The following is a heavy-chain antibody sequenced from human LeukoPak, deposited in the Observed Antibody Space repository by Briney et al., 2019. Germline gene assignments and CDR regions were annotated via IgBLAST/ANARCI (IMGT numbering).Heavy chain of an antibody. D-gene: IGHD3-9*01. V-gene: IGHV3-15*01. CDR2: IKSKTDGGTT. CDR1: GFTFSNAW. Sequence: GGSLRLSCAASGFTFSNAWMSWVRQVPGRGLEWVGRIKSKTDGGTTDYSEPVKGRFTISRDDSKNTLYLQMNSLKTEDTAVYYCTTDGLRYFDWLPHPFDYWGQGTLVTVSS. J-gene: IGHJ4*02. CDR3: TTDGLRYFDWLPHPFDY.